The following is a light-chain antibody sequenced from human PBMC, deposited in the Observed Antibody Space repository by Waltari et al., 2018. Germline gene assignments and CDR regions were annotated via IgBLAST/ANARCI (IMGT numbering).Light chain of an antibody. CDR1: QRVSSNF. V-gene: IGKV3-20*01. CDR2: GAS. Sequence: EVVLKQSPGTLSLSPGVRATLFCRASQRVSSNFLAWFQQKPGQAPRLLMYGASSRASGIPDRFSGSGSETDFTLTISRLESEDVAVYYCQQYGTSPQTFGQGTKVEI. CDR3: QQYGTSPQT. J-gene: IGKJ1*01.